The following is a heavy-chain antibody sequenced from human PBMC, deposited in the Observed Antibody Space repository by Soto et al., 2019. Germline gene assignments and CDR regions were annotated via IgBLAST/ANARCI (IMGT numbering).Heavy chain of an antibody. J-gene: IGHJ4*02. CDR3: ASLPLLGRYYDSSGYYYFDY. CDR2: IYYSGST. CDR1: GGSISSYY. Sequence: SETLSLTCTVSGGSISSYYWSWIRQPPGKGLEWIGYIYYSGSTNYNPSLKSRVTISVDTSKNQFSLKLSSVTAADTAVYYCASLPLLGRYYDSSGYYYFDYWGQGTLVTVSS. D-gene: IGHD3-22*01. V-gene: IGHV4-59*01.